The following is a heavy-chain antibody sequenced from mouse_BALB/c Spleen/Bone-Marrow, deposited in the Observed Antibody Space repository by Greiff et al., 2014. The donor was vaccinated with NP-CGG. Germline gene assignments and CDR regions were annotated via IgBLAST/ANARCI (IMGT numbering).Heavy chain of an antibody. J-gene: IGHJ4*01. CDR2: ILPGSGST. V-gene: IGHV1-9*01. CDR1: GYTFSSYW. CDR3: GNYYAMDY. Sequence: QVQLQQSGAELMKPGASVKISCKATGYTFSSYWIEWVKQRPGHGLEWIGEILPGSGSTNYNEKFKGKVTFTADTSSNTAYMQLSSLTSEDSAVYYCGNYYAMDYWGQGTSVTVSS.